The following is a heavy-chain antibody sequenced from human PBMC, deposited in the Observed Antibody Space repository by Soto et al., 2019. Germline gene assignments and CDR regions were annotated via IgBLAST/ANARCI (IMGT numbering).Heavy chain of an antibody. Sequence: SVKVSCKASGGTFSSFGFNWVRQAPGQGLEWMGGIIPLYGTANHAQRFQGRVTISADESTSTVYMELISLRSEDTAIYYCARDRSMDGYNSRSFDDWGQGTLVTVSS. CDR1: GGTFSSFG. V-gene: IGHV1-69*13. CDR3: ARDRSMDGYNSRSFDD. D-gene: IGHD5-12*01. CDR2: IIPLYGTA. J-gene: IGHJ4*02.